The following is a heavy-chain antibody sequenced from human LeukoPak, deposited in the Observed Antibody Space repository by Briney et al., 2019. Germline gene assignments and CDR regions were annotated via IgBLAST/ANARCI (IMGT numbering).Heavy chain of an antibody. D-gene: IGHD2-8*01. V-gene: IGHV1-69*13. Sequence: ASVKVSCKASGGTFSSYAISWVRQAPGQGLEWMGGIIPIFGTANYAQKFQGRVTITADESTSTAYMELSSLRSEDTAVYYCARGCTNGVCYLPVGYWGQGTLVTVSS. CDR3: ARGCTNGVCYLPVGY. CDR1: GGTFSSYA. CDR2: IIPIFGTA. J-gene: IGHJ4*02.